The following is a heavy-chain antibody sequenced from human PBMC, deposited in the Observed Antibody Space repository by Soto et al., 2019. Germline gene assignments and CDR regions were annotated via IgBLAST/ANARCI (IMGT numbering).Heavy chain of an antibody. CDR3: ARRKVLHGMDV. CDR2: IIPIFGTA. D-gene: IGHD3-10*01. J-gene: IGHJ6*02. V-gene: IGHV1-69*13. CDR1: GGAFSSYA. Sequence: SVNGSCKASGGAFSSYAISWVRQAPGQGLEWMGGIIPIFGTANYAQKFQGRVTITADESTSTAYMELSSLRSEDTAVYYCARRKVLHGMDVWGQGTTVTVSS.